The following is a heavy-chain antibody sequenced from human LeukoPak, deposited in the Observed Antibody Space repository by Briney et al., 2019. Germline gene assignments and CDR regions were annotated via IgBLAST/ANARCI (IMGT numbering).Heavy chain of an antibody. V-gene: IGHV4-34*01. D-gene: IGHD3-16*02. CDR3: ARGSPYDYVWGSYRYTPDAFDI. J-gene: IGHJ3*02. CDR2: INHSGST. CDR1: GGSFSGYY. Sequence: PSETLSLTCAVYGGSFSGYYWSWIRQPPGKGLEWIGEINHSGSTNYNPSLKSRVTISVDTSKNQFSLKLSSVTAADTAMYYCARGSPYDYVWGSYRYTPDAFDIWGQGTMVTVSS.